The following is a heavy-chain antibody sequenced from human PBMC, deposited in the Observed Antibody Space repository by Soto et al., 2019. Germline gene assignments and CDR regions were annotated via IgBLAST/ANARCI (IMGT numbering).Heavy chain of an antibody. CDR2: IKSKTDGGTT. D-gene: IGHD3-10*01. V-gene: IGHV3-15*01. Sequence: GGSLRLSCAASGFTFSNAWMSWVRQAPGKGLEWVGRIKSKTDGGTTDYAAPVKGRFTISRDDSKNTLYLQMNSLKTEDTAVYYCTTVRRAQPDDWYFDLWGRGTLVTVSS. J-gene: IGHJ2*01. CDR3: TTVRRAQPDDWYFDL. CDR1: GFTFSNAW.